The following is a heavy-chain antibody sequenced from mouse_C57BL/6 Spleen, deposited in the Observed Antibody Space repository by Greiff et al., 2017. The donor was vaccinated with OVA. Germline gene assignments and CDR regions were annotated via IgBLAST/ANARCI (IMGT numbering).Heavy chain of an antibody. V-gene: IGHV1-52*01. CDR2: IDPSDSET. CDR1: GYTFTSYW. CDR3: ARWGDGYY. J-gene: IGHJ2*01. D-gene: IGHD2-3*01. Sequence: VKLQQPGAELVRPGSSVKLSCKASGYTFTSYWMHWVKQRPIQGLEWIGNIDPSDSETHYNQKFKDKATLTVDKSSSTAYMQLSSLTSEDSAVYYCARWGDGYYWGQGTTLTVSS.